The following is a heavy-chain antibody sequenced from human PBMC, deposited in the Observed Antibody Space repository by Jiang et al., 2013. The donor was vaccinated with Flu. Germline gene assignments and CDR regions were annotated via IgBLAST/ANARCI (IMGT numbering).Heavy chain of an antibody. D-gene: IGHD1-7*01. J-gene: IGHJ4*02. CDR2: MSPNSGIT. CDR3: VRGPTGTTDY. V-gene: IGHV1-8*01. CDR1: GYTFTTYD. Sequence: QLVESGAEVKKPGASVKVSCKASGYTFTTYDINWVRQAAGQGLEWMGWMSPNSGITRYTQKFQGRVTMTRDTSINTAYMELSRLASEDAAVYYCVRGPTGTTDYWGQGTLVTV.